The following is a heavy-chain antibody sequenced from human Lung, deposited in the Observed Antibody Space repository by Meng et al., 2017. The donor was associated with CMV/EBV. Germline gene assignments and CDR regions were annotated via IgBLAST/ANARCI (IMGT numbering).Heavy chain of an antibody. CDR3: ARERPMVRGNFPHNYYGMDV. CDR2: ISSSSSYI. Sequence: GGSLRLSCAASDFIFSTSSMNWVRQAPGKGLEWVSHISSSSSYIYYADSVKGRFTISRDNSKKSLFLQIHSLRAEDTAVYYCARERPMVRGNFPHNYYGMDVWGQGXTVTVSS. J-gene: IGHJ6*02. CDR1: DFIFSTSS. D-gene: IGHD3-10*01. V-gene: IGHV3-21*01.